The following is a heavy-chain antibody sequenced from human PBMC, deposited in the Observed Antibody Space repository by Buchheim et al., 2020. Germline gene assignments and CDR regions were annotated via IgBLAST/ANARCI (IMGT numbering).Heavy chain of an antibody. CDR1: GFTFSDYY. V-gene: IGHV3-11*01. D-gene: IGHD3-10*01. J-gene: IGHJ4*02. CDR3: AKDPRFGETGGDY. CDR2: ISSSGSTT. Sequence: QVQLVESGGGLVQPGGSLRLSCAASGFTFSDYYMSWVRQAPGKGLEWVSYISSSGSTTYYADSVKGRFTISRDTSKNTLYQQLNNLRAEDTAVYYGAKDPRFGETGGDYWGQGTL.